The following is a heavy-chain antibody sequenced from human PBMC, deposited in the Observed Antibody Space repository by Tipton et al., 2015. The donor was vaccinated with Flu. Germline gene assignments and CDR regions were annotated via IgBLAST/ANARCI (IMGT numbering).Heavy chain of an antibody. CDR3: ARGWLEDAFDI. D-gene: IGHD3-22*01. V-gene: IGHV1-18*04. CDR2: ISPYDGNT. CDR1: GYSFTNYG. Sequence: QLVQSGAEVKKPGASVKVSCKTSGYSFTNYGISWVRQAPGQGLEWLGWISPYDGNTNYAQNLLGRVTMATDTSTSTAYMELKSLIPDDTAVYFCARGWLEDAFDIWGQGTMVTVSS. J-gene: IGHJ3*02.